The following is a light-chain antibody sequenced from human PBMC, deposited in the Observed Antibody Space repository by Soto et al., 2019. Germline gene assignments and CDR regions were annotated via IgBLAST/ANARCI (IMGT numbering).Light chain of an antibody. CDR3: QQLNSYPALT. J-gene: IGKJ4*01. V-gene: IGKV1-9*01. Sequence: DIQLTQSPSFLSASVGDRVTITCRASQDISNFLAWYQQKPGKAPKLLIYIASTLQSGVPSRFSGSGSGTDFTLTISSLQPEDFAIYYCQQLNSYPALTFGGGTKVEIK. CDR1: QDISNF. CDR2: IAS.